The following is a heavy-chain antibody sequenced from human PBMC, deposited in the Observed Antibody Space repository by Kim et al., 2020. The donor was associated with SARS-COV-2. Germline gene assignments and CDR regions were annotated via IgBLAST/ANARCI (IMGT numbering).Heavy chain of an antibody. V-gene: IGHV1-2*02. D-gene: IGHD6-6*01. J-gene: IGHJ4*02. CDR3: ASDMQLPGSYLDF. CDR2: INPNSGGT. Sequence: ASVKVSCKASGYTFTGYYMHWVRQAPGQGLEWMGWINPNSGGTNFAQKFQGRVTMTRDTSISTAYMELSRLRSDDTAVYYCASDMQLPGSYLDFWGQGTLVTVSS. CDR1: GYTFTGYY.